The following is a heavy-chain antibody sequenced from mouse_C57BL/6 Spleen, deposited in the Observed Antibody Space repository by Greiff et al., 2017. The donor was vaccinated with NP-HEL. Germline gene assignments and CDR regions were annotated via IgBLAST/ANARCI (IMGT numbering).Heavy chain of an antibody. V-gene: IGHV1-15*01. CDR1: GYTFTDYE. D-gene: IGHD1-1*01. Sequence: VQLQESGAELVRPGASVTLSCKASGYTFTDYEMHWVKQTPVHGLEWIGAIDPETGGTAYNQKFKGKAILTADKSSSTAYMELRSLTSEDSAVYYCTGGLILRFDYWGQGTTLTVSS. J-gene: IGHJ2*01. CDR3: TGGLILRFDY. CDR2: IDPETGGT.